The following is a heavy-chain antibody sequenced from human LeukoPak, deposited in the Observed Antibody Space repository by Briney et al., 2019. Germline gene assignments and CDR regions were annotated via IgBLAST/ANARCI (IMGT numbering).Heavy chain of an antibody. Sequence: GGSLRLSCAASGFTFSTYAMTWVRQAPGKGLEWVSAISGSGGSTYYADSVKGRFTISRDNSKNTLYLQMNSLTAEDTAVYYCVRDIELSTWGLGTMVTVSS. CDR3: VRDIELST. CDR2: ISGSGGST. CDR1: GFTFSTYA. D-gene: IGHD3-16*02. J-gene: IGHJ3*01. V-gene: IGHV3-23*01.